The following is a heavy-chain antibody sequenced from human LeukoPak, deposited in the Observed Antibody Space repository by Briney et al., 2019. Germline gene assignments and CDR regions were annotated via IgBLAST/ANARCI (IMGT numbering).Heavy chain of an antibody. D-gene: IGHD3-10*01. J-gene: IGHJ4*02. CDR3: ASRDQNYYGSGSYLP. CDR2: IYYSGST. Sequence: SETLSLTCIVSGGSITTSDNYWGWIRQPPGKGLEWIGSIYYSGSTYYNPSLKSRVTISVDTSKNQFSLKLSSVTAADTAVYYCASRDQNYYGSGSYLPWGQGTLVTVSS. V-gene: IGHV4-39*07. CDR1: GGSITTSDNY.